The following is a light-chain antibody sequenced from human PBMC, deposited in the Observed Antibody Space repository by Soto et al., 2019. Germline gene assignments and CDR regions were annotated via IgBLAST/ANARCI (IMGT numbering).Light chain of an antibody. J-gene: IGKJ1*01. CDR3: QQSYSTPWT. V-gene: IGKV1-39*01. Sequence: DLQMTQSPSSLSASIGDRVTITCRASQTIRKSLNWYQQKAETAPKLLIFSASSLQSGVPSRFSASGSGREFTLTISRLQPEDFATYHCQQSYSTPWTFGQGTKVEI. CDR2: SAS. CDR1: QTIRKS.